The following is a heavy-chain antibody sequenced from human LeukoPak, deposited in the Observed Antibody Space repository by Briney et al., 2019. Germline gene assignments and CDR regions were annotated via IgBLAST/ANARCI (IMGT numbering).Heavy chain of an antibody. Sequence: GASVKVSCKASGYTFTSYYIYWVRQAPGQGLEWMGIINPNGGSPTYAQKFQGRVTMTRDTSISTAYMELSRLRSDDTAVYYCAREDHYDILTVLNYYYYYGMDVWGQGTTVTVSS. J-gene: IGHJ6*02. CDR1: GYTFTSYY. CDR3: AREDHYDILTVLNYYYYYGMDV. V-gene: IGHV1-46*01. CDR2: INPNGGSP. D-gene: IGHD3-9*01.